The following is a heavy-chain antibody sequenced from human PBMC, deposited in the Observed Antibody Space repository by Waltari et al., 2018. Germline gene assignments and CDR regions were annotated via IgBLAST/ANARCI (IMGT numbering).Heavy chain of an antibody. CDR1: GFTFSSYC. CDR2: IGGTDGTT. D-gene: IGHD1-1*01. CDR3: AKSGRTTGLYDY. V-gene: IGHV3-23*01. Sequence: EVQLLESGGVLIQPGGSLRLSCSASGFTFSSYCMSWVRQAPGKGLGWVSAIGGTDGTTYYADPVKGRFTISRDNSKRTMSLQMNSLRAEDTATYYCAKSGRTTGLYDYWGREPWSPSLQ. J-gene: IGHJ4*02.